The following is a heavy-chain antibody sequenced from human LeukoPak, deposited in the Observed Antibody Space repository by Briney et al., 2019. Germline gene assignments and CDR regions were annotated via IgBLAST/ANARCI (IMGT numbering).Heavy chain of an antibody. J-gene: IGHJ4*02. V-gene: IGHV4-38-2*02. Sequence: SETLSLTCTVSGYSISSGYYWGWIRQPPGKGLEWIGSIYYSGSTYYNPSLKSRVTISVDTSKNQFSLKLSSVTAADTAVYYCARVGSIAVAGNFDYWGQGTLVTVSS. CDR2: IYYSGST. CDR3: ARVGSIAVAGNFDY. D-gene: IGHD6-19*01. CDR1: GYSISSGYY.